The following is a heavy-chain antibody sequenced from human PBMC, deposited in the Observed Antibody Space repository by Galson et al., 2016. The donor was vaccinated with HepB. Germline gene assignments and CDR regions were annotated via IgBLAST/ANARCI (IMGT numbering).Heavy chain of an antibody. CDR3: ARSHEYCPPVGCSVDY. Sequence: SLRLSCAASGFILRSYWMHWVRQVPGEGLQWVSRINDNGGSFTDYADSVRGRFTVSRDDAKNSMLFLQMSSLRADDTAVYYCARSHEYCPPVGCSVDYWGQGTLVSVSS. CDR1: GFILRSYW. J-gene: IGHJ4*02. D-gene: IGHD2/OR15-2a*01. CDR2: INDNGGSFT. V-gene: IGHV3-74*01.